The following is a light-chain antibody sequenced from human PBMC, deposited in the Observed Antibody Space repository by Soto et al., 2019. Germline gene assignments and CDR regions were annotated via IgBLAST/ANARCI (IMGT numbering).Light chain of an antibody. CDR3: CSYAGGSTYV. CDR1: STDVGAYNL. Sequence: QSALTQPASVSGSPGQLITISCTGTSTDVGAYNLVSWYQQHPGKAPKLIIFEVTKRPSGVSNRFSASKSGNTASLTISGLQAEDEADYYCCSYAGGSTYVFGTGTKLTVL. V-gene: IGLV2-23*02. CDR2: EVT. J-gene: IGLJ1*01.